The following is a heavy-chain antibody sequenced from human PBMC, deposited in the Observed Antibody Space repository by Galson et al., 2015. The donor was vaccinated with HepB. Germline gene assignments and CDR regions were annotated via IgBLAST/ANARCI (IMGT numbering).Heavy chain of an antibody. CDR1: GFTFSNAW. CDR3: TTERMGYSSGWSYRRHAFDI. V-gene: IGHV3-15*01. J-gene: IGHJ3*02. D-gene: IGHD6-19*01. Sequence: SLRLSCAASGFTFSNAWMSWVRQAPGKGLEWVGRIKSKTDGGTTDYAAPVKGRFTISRDDSKNTLYLQMNSLKTEDTAVYYCTTERMGYSSGWSYRRHAFDIWGQGTMVTVSS. CDR2: IKSKTDGGTT.